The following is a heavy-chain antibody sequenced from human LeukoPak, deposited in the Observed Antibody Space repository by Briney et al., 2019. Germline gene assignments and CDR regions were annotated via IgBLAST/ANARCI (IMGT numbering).Heavy chain of an antibody. J-gene: IGHJ3*02. CDR2: ISSTSTTI. CDR3: VRNDGDDAFDI. CDR1: GFTFSVYS. V-gene: IGHV3-48*01. D-gene: IGHD4-17*01. Sequence: GGSLRLSCAASGFTFSVYSMNWFRQAPGRGLEWVSYISSTSTTIHYKDSVKGRFTISRDNAKNSLYLHMTSLRVEDTAVYYCVRNDGDDAFDIWGQGAMVTVSS.